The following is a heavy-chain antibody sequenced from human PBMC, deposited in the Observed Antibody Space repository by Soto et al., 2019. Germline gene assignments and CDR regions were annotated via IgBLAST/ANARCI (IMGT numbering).Heavy chain of an antibody. CDR3: AMRSYCSGGSCYSSAFDI. J-gene: IGHJ3*02. CDR2: INAGNGNT. V-gene: IGHV1-3*01. CDR1: GYTFTSYA. D-gene: IGHD2-15*01. Sequence: ASVKVSCKASGYTFTSYAMHWVRQAPGQRLEWIRWINAGNGNTKYSQNFQGRVTITSDTSASTAYMELSSLRSEDTAVFYFAMRSYCSGGSCYSSAFDIWGQGTMVTVSS.